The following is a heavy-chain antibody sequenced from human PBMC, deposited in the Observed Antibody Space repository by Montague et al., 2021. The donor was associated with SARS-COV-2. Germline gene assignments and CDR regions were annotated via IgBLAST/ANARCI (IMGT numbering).Heavy chain of an antibody. J-gene: IGHJ4*02. CDR2: MYYSGGT. Sequence: SETLSLTCTGSGGSISSYYWSWIRQPPGKGLEWIGYMYYSGGTNYNPSLKSRVTLSVDTSKNQFSLKLSSVTAADTAVYYCARDFDYWGQGTLVTVSS. CDR1: GGSISSYY. V-gene: IGHV4-59*13. CDR3: ARDFDY.